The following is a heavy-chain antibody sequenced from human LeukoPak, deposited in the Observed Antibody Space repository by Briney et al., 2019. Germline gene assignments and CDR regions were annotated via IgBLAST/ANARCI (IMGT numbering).Heavy chain of an antibody. CDR1: GGTFSGYT. D-gene: IGHD3-3*01. V-gene: IGHV1-69*02. J-gene: IGHJ3*02. Sequence: SVKVSCKASGGTFSGYTINWLRQAPGQGLVWMGRIIATFDIGDYAQKFQGRVTMTADKPTSTAYMELSSLRSDDTAVYYCAPTRGDSSAFDMWGQGTMVTVSS. CDR2: IIATFDIG. CDR3: APTRGDSSAFDM.